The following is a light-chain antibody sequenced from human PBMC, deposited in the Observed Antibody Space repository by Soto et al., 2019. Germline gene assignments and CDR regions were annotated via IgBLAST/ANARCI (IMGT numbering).Light chain of an antibody. CDR1: ISDVGGYKF. J-gene: IGLJ1*01. CDR2: EVT. Sequence: QSALTQPASVSGSPGQSITISCTGTISDVGGYKFVSWYQQHPGKVPKLLIYEVTNRPSGVSNRFSCSKSGNTASLTISGLKADDEADYYCSSYAGSSPLYVFGTGTKLTVL. V-gene: IGLV2-14*01. CDR3: SSYAGSSPLYV.